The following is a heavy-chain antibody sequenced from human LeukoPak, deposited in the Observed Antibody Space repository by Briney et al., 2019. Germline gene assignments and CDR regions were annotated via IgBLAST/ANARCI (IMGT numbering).Heavy chain of an antibody. Sequence: PGRSLRLSCTASGFPFGDYAMSWVRQAPGKGLEWVGFIRSKAYGGTTEYAASVKGRFTISRDDSKSIAYLQMNSLKTEDTAVYYCTRRLGSSGHRDYWGQGTLVTVSS. V-gene: IGHV3-49*04. J-gene: IGHJ4*02. CDR1: GFPFGDYA. D-gene: IGHD3-22*01. CDR3: TRRLGSSGHRDY. CDR2: IRSKAYGGTT.